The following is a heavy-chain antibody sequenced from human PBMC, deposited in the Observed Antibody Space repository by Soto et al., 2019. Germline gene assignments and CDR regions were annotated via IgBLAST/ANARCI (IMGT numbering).Heavy chain of an antibody. J-gene: IGHJ2*01. CDR3: AEELRYSSSSSHWYFDL. V-gene: IGHV3-7*01. CDR2: IKQDGSEK. D-gene: IGHD6-6*01. CDR1: GFTFSSYW. Sequence: EVQLVESGGGLVQPGGSLRLSCAASGFTFSSYWMSWVRQAPGKGLEWVANIKQDGSEKYYVDSVKGRFTISRDNAKNSLYLQMNSLRAEDTAVYYCAEELRYSSSSSHWYFDLWGRGTLVTVSS.